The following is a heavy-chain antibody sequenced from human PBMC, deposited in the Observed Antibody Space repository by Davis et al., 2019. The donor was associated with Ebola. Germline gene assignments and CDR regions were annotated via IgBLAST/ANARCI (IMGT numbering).Heavy chain of an antibody. CDR2: IYDDGSKT. D-gene: IGHD1/OR15-1a*01. CDR1: GFTFSSYW. J-gene: IGHJ3*01. Sequence: PGGSLRLSCAASGFTFSSYWMHWVRQAPGKGLMWVSRIYDDGSKTDYSDSVKGRFTVFRDNAKNTLFLQMDSLRAEDTAVYYCARVAYNRNNVRAFDLWGQGTMVTVSS. CDR3: ARVAYNRNNVRAFDL. V-gene: IGHV3-74*01.